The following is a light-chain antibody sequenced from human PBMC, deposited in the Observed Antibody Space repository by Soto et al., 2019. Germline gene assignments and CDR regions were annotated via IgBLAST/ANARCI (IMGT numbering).Light chain of an antibody. J-gene: IGKJ1*01. CDR3: QQYGSSPGT. V-gene: IGKV3-20*01. CDR2: DTS. Sequence: EIVLTQFPGNVSLSPEERATLCCRASQSVRDNYLAWYQQKPGQAPSLLVFDTSRRATGIPDRFTGSGSGTDFALTISRVEPQDIAVYFCQQYGSSPGTFGQGTKVDIK. CDR1: QSVRDNY.